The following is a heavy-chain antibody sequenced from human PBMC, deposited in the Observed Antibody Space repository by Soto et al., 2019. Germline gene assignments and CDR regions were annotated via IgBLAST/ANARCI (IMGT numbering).Heavy chain of an antibody. CDR1: GGSISSGDYY. Sequence: PSETLSLTCTVSGGSISSGDYYWSWIRQSPGKGLEWIGYIYYSGSTYYNPSLKSRVTISVDTSKNQFSLKLSSVTAADTAVYYCPRAFLKLSLVYPWGQGTMVTVSS. J-gene: IGHJ5*02. CDR3: PRAFLKLSLVYP. D-gene: IGHD2-8*01. V-gene: IGHV4-30-4*01. CDR2: IYYSGST.